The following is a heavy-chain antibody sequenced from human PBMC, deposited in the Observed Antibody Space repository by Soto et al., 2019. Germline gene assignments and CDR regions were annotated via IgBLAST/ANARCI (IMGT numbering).Heavy chain of an antibody. CDR3: AKGRYDFWSPYYFDS. CDR2: ITGAGST. V-gene: IGHV3-23*01. Sequence: GGSLRLSCVASGFTFSAYAMSWVRQAPGKGLEWVSTITGAGSTYYADSVKGRFTISSDNSKSTVYMEMDSLRDEDTALYYCAKGRYDFWSPYYFDSWGQGTLVTVSS. J-gene: IGHJ4*02. CDR1: GFTFSAYA. D-gene: IGHD3-3*01.